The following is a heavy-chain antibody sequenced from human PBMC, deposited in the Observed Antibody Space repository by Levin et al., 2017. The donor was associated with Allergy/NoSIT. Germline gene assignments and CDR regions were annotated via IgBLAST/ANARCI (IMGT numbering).Heavy chain of an antibody. V-gene: IGHV4-4*02. Sequence: NPSETLSLTCAVSGGSISSSNWWSWVRQPPGKGLEWIGEIYHSGSTNYNPSLKSRVTISVDKSKNQFSLKLSSVTAADTAVYYCARDSALDWYFDLWGRGTLVTVSS. J-gene: IGHJ2*01. CDR3: ARDSALDWYFDL. CDR1: GGSISSSNW. CDR2: IYHSGST.